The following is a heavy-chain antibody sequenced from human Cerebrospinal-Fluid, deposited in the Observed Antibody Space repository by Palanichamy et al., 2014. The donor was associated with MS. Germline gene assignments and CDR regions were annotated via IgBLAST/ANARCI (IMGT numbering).Heavy chain of an antibody. D-gene: IGHD6-19*01. CDR1: ISSYY. J-gene: IGHJ4*02. Sequence: ISSYYWSWIRQPPGKGLEWIGYIYYSGSTNYNPSLKSRVTISVDTSKNQFSLKLSSVTAADTAFYYCARVRSGWYYFDYWGQGTPLTVSS. CDR3: ARVRSGWYYFDY. CDR2: IYYSGST. V-gene: IGHV4-59*01.